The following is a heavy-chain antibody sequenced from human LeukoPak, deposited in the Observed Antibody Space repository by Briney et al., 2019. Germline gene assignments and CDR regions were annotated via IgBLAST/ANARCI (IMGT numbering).Heavy chain of an antibody. Sequence: GESLEISCKGSGYSFTSYWISWVRQMPGKGLEWMGRIDPSDSYTNYSPSFQGHVTTSADKSISTAYLQWSSLKASDTAMYYCARRRSSTSCPFDYWGQGTLVTVSS. CDR3: ARRRSSTSCPFDY. V-gene: IGHV5-10-1*01. J-gene: IGHJ4*02. CDR2: IDPSDSYT. CDR1: GYSFTSYW. D-gene: IGHD2-2*01.